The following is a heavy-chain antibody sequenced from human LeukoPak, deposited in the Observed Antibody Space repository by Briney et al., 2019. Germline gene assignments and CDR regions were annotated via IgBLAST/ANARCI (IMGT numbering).Heavy chain of an antibody. CDR1: GFSVSSNY. CDR3: VEQFVDI. D-gene: IGHD1/OR15-1a*01. Sequence: GGSLRLSCAASGFSVSSNYMSWVRQAPGKGLTWVSVIYSSGSTYYADSVKGRFAISRDDSKNTLHLQMDSLRAEDTAVYYCVEQFVDIWGQGTLVTVSP. CDR2: IYSSGST. V-gene: IGHV3-53*01. J-gene: IGHJ5*02.